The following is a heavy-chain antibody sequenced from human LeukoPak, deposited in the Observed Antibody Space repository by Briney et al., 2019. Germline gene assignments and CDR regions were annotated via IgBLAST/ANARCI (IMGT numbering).Heavy chain of an antibody. CDR1: GFTFSGHW. V-gene: IGHV3-74*03. Sequence: GGSLRLSCVASGFTFSGHWMHWVRQVPGKGLMAVSRITPDGNAAAYADYVKGRFTISRDNAKNTLYLEMNSLTAEDTALYHCTRSGYSNGYDYWGQGTLVTVSS. J-gene: IGHJ4*02. D-gene: IGHD2-15*01. CDR2: ITPDGNAA. CDR3: TRSGYSNGYDY.